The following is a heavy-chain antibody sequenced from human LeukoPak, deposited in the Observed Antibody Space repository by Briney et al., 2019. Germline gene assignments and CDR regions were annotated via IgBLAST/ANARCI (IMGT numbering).Heavy chain of an antibody. CDR2: IGTAGDT. CDR3: ARADLRGYSLHY. D-gene: IGHD5-18*01. V-gene: IGHV3-13*01. J-gene: IGHJ4*02. Sequence: GGSLRLSCAASGFTLSNYDMHWVRQVIGKGLEWVSGIGTAGDTYYGGSVKGRFSSSRENAKNFLYLQMNSLRAGDTAVYYCARADLRGYSLHYWGQGTLVTVSS. CDR1: GFTLSNYD.